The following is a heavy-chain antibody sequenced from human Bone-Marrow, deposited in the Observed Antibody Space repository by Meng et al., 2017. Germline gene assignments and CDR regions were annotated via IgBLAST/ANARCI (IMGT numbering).Heavy chain of an antibody. CDR3: ARSSTSPASYFFDY. CDR1: GGSISSGGYY. Sequence: QVLLEESGPGLVKPSQTLSLTCTVSGGSISSGGYYWSWIRQHPGKGLEWIGHIYYSGSTNYNPSLKSRVTISVDTSKNQFSLKLSSVTAADTAVYFCARSSTSPASYFFDYWGQGTLVTVSS. J-gene: IGHJ4*02. D-gene: IGHD6-6*01. V-gene: IGHV4-61*08. CDR2: IYYSGST.